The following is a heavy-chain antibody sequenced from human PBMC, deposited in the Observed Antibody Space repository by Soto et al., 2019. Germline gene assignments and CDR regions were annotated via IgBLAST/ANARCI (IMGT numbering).Heavy chain of an antibody. V-gene: IGHV1-46*01. CDR3: ARVGFSSTGTTLHFHGLDV. J-gene: IGHJ6*02. CDR1: GYNFTSHY. Sequence: ASVKVSCKTSGYNFTSHYIHWVRQAPGQRLESMGIIYPRGGSTIYAQKFQGKVTMTRDTYTHTLYVELSSVRSEDTAIYYCARVGFSSTGTTLHFHGLDVWGQGTTVTVSS. CDR2: IYPRGGST. D-gene: IGHD3-9*01.